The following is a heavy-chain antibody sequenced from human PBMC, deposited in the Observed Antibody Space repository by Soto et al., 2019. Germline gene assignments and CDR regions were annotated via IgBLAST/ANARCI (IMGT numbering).Heavy chain of an antibody. Sequence: ASVKVSCKASGGTFSSYAISWVRQAPGQGLEWMGGIIPIFGTANYAQKFQGRVTITADESTSTAYMELSSLRSEDTAVYYCARRVAARYYGMDVWGQGTTVTVSS. D-gene: IGHD6-6*01. V-gene: IGHV1-69*13. CDR1: GGTFSSYA. J-gene: IGHJ6*02. CDR3: ARRVAARYYGMDV. CDR2: IIPIFGTA.